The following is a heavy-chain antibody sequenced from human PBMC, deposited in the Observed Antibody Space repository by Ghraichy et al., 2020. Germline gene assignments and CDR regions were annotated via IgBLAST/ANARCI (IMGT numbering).Heavy chain of an antibody. D-gene: IGHD6-19*01. CDR3: ARVVAVAGTDY. CDR2: ISSSSSYI. Sequence: GGSLRLSCAASGFTFSSYSMTWVRQAPGKGLEWVSSISSSSSYIYYADSVKGRFTISSDNAKKSLYLQMNSLRGEETAVYYCARVVAVAGTDYWGQGPLVTVSS. J-gene: IGHJ4*02. CDR1: GFTFSSYS. V-gene: IGHV3-21*01.